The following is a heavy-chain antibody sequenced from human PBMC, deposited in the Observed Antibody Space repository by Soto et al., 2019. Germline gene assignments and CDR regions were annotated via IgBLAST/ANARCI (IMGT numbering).Heavy chain of an antibody. J-gene: IGHJ4*02. V-gene: IGHV3-15*01. CDR3: TTDALTYYYDSSGYYPDDY. CDR1: GFTFSNAW. D-gene: IGHD3-22*01. Sequence: PGGSLRLSCAASGFTFSNAWMSWVRQAPGKGLEWVGRIKSKTDGGTTDYAAPVKGRFTISRDDSKNTLYLQMNSLKTEDTAVYYCTTDALTYYYDSSGYYPDDYWGQRTLVTVSS. CDR2: IKSKTDGGTT.